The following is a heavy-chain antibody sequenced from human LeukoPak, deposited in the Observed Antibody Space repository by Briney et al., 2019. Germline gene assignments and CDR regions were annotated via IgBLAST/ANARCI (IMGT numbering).Heavy chain of an antibody. CDR3: ARGPAPEGNSNYYYYYMDV. D-gene: IGHD1/OR15-1a*01. V-gene: IGHV4-34*01. CDR2: INHSGST. CDR1: GGSFSGYY. Sequence: PSETLSLTCAVYGGSFSGYYWSWIRQPPGKGLGWIGEINHSGSTNYNPSLKSRVTISVDTSKNQFSLKLSSVTAADTAVYYCARGPAPEGNSNYYYYYMDVWGKGTTVTVSS. J-gene: IGHJ6*03.